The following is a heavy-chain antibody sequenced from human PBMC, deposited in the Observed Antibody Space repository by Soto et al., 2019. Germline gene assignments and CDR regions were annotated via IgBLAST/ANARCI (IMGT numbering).Heavy chain of an antibody. J-gene: IGHJ4*02. CDR2: VSYNGGDT. V-gene: IGHV3-23*01. Sequence: GGSLRLSCAASGFTFSSYALTWVRPAPGKGLEWVSIVSYNGGDTYYADSVKGRFPISRDNSKDTVDLQMNGLRAEDTAVYYCARSIRGPTVYYFDFWGPGVLVTVSS. D-gene: IGHD1-1*01. CDR1: GFTFSSYA. CDR3: ARSIRGPTVYYFDF.